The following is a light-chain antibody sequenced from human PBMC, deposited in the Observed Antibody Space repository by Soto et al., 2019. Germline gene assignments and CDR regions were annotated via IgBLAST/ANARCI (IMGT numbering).Light chain of an antibody. J-gene: IGKJ1*01. CDR3: QHYGSLTRT. Sequence: EIVLTQSPGSLSLSPGDRATLSCRASQSVTSTYLAWYQHKPGQAPRLLIYGVSTRATGTPERFSGSGSGTDFTLTISRLEPEDFAVYYCQHYGSLTRTFGQGTKVDIK. CDR2: GVS. CDR1: QSVTSTY. V-gene: IGKV3-20*01.